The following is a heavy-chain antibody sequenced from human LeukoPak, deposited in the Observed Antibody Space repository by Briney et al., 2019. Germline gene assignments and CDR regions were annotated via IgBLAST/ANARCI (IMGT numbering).Heavy chain of an antibody. Sequence: GGSLRLSCAASGFTFSSYSMNWVRQAPGKGLEWVSSISSSSSYSYYADSVKGRFTISRDNAKNSLYLQMNSLRAEDTAVYYCARDAYSSSWYGDFDYWGQGTLVTVSS. CDR3: ARDAYSSSWYGDFDY. J-gene: IGHJ4*02. CDR1: GFTFSSYS. CDR2: ISSSSSYS. V-gene: IGHV3-21*01. D-gene: IGHD6-13*01.